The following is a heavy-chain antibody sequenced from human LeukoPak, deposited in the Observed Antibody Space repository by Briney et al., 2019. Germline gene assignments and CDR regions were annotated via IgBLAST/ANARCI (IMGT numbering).Heavy chain of an antibody. CDR1: GYTFTDYY. V-gene: IGHV1-2*02. J-gene: IGHJ4*02. CDR3: ARDSSRGAVDY. D-gene: IGHD1-26*01. Sequence: ASVQVSCKASGYTFTDYYMHWVRQAPGQGLEWMGWINPSSGGPNYAQKFQGRVTMTRDTSISTAYLELSRLTSDDTAVYYCARDSSRGAVDYWAREPWSPSPQ. CDR2: INPSSGGP.